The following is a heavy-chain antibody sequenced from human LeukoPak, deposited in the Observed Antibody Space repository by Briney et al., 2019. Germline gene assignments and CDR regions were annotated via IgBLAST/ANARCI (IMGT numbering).Heavy chain of an antibody. CDR2: IIPDSGGA. CDR3: STEDKYWGSANCGKY. V-gene: IGHV1-2*02. D-gene: IGHD2-2*01. J-gene: IGHJ4*02. Sequence: ASVKVSCKTSGYTFTNYYVHWVRQAPGQGLEWMGYIIPDSGGAAYDQRFQGRVTMTRDKSISTVYMELSSLRSDDTAVYYCSTEDKYWGSANCGKYWGQGTLVTVSS. CDR1: GYTFTNYY.